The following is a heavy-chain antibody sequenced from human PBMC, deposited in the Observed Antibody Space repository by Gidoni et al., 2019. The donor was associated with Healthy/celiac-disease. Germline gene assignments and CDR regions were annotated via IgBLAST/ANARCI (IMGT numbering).Heavy chain of an antibody. D-gene: IGHD3-3*01. CDR1: GFTFSSYA. J-gene: IGHJ4*02. CDR3: AKDFTIFGAGYGY. Sequence: EVQLLESGGGLVQPGGSLRLSCAASGFTFSSYAMSWVRKAPGKGLEWVSAISGSGGSTYYADSVKGRFTISRDNSKNTLYLQMNSLRAEDTAVYYCAKDFTIFGAGYGYWGQGTLVTVSS. V-gene: IGHV3-23*01. CDR2: ISGSGGST.